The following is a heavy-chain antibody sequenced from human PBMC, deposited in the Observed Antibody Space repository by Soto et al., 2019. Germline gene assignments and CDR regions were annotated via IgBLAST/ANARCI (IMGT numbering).Heavy chain of an antibody. CDR2: ISYDGTNK. CDR1: GFTFRSYA. CDR3: ARDRGGYSFFDY. J-gene: IGHJ4*02. D-gene: IGHD3-16*01. V-gene: IGHV3-30-3*01. Sequence: QVQLVDSGGGVVQPGRSLRLSCAASGFTFRSYAVHWVRQAPGKGLEWVAVISYDGTNKYYADYVKDRFTIAGDNSKNTLYLQMNSLRPEDTAVYYCARDRGGYSFFDYWGQGTLVTVSS.